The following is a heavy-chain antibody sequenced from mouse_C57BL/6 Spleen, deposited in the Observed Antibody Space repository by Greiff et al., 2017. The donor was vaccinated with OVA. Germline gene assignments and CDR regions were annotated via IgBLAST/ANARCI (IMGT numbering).Heavy chain of an antibody. CDR3: ARWELGRDYFDY. V-gene: IGHV5-17*01. CDR2: ISSGSSTI. CDR1: GFTFSDYG. Sequence: EVQGVESGGGLVKPGGSLKLSCAASGFTFSDYGMHWVRQAPEKGLEWVAYISSGSSTIYYADTVKGRFTISSDNATYTLCLQMTSLRSEDTAMYYCARWELGRDYFDYWGQGTTLTVSS. J-gene: IGHJ2*01. D-gene: IGHD4-1*01.